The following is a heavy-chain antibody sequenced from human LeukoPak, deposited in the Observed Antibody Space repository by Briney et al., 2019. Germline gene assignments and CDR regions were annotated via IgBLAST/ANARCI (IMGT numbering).Heavy chain of an antibody. CDR1: GFTFSSYS. V-gene: IGHV3-21*01. D-gene: IGHD3-16*01. Sequence: GGSLRPSCAASGFTFSSYSMNWVRQAPGKGLEWVSSISSSSSYIYYADSVKGRFTISRDNAKNSLYLQMNSLRAEDTAVYYCARDSTGGSPAFDYWGRGTLVTVSS. CDR3: ARDSTGGSPAFDY. CDR2: ISSSSSYI. J-gene: IGHJ4*02.